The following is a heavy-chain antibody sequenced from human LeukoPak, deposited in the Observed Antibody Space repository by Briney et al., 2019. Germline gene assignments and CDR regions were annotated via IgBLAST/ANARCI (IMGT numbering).Heavy chain of an antibody. Sequence: GGSLRLSCAASGFTFSSCGMTWVRQAPGKGLEWVSVIYIGAGSYYADSVRGRFTISRDSSKDTLYLQLNSLRAEDTAVYYCASTTMVRGALYWSWGQGTLVTVSS. CDR2: IYIGAGS. CDR1: GFTFSSCG. J-gene: IGHJ5*02. CDR3: ASTTMVRGALYWS. D-gene: IGHD3-10*01. V-gene: IGHV3-53*01.